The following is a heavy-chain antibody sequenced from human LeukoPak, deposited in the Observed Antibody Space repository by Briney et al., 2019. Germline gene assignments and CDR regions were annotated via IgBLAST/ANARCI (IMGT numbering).Heavy chain of an antibody. Sequence: HPGGSLRLSCSASGFPFSSYAMHWVRQAPGKGLEYVSAISDSGGSTYYADSVKGRFTISRDNSKNTLYLQMSSLRAEDTAVYFCVRGYSFGPYGMDAWGQGTTVTVSS. J-gene: IGHJ6*02. V-gene: IGHV3-64D*09. D-gene: IGHD2-15*01. CDR3: VRGYSFGPYGMDA. CDR1: GFPFSSYA. CDR2: ISDSGGST.